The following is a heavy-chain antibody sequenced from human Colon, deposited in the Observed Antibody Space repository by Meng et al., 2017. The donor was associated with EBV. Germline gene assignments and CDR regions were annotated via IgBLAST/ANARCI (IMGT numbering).Heavy chain of an antibody. CDR2: IYYSGST. Sequence: QAQLEESGPGLVNPSQTLSLTCTVSGGSVSSGGYCWTWIRQHPGKGLEWFGHIYYSGSTFYNPSLKRRVIISIDTSKNQFPLNLRSVTAADTAVYYCARVSSGWDYFDYWGQGTLVTVSS. V-gene: IGHV4-31*03. D-gene: IGHD6-19*01. J-gene: IGHJ4*02. CDR1: GGSVSSGGYC. CDR3: ARVSSGWDYFDY.